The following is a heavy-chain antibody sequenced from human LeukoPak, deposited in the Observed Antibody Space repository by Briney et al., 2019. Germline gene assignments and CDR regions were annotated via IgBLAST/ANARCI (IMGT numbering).Heavy chain of an antibody. Sequence: ASVKVSCKASGYTFTSYGISWVRQAPGQGLEWMGWISAYNGNTNYAQKLQGRVTMTTDTSTSTAHMELRSLRSDDTAVYYCARDPATVGNNWFDPWGQGTLVTVSS. CDR3: ARDPATVGNNWFDP. CDR2: ISAYNGNT. V-gene: IGHV1-18*01. CDR1: GYTFTSYG. J-gene: IGHJ5*02.